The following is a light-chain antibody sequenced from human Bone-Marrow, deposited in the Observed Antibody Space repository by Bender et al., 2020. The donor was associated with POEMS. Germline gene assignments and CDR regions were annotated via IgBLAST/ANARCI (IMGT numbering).Light chain of an antibody. J-gene: IGLJ3*02. V-gene: IGLV2-11*01. CDR2: EVT. Sequence: QSALTQPRSVSGSPGQSVTISCTGSSSDVGSYNSVSWYQQHPGKAPKLMIYEVTKRPSGVPDRFSASKSGNTASLTVSRLQAEDEADYYCTSYSDSASANWLFGGGTKLTV. CDR1: SSDVGSYNS. CDR3: TSYSDSASANWL.